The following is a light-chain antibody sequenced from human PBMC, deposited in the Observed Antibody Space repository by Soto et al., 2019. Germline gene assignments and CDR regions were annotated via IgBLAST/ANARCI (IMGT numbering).Light chain of an antibody. J-gene: IGLJ1*01. V-gene: IGLV2-14*01. Sequence: SALAQPASVSGSPGQSITISCTGTSSDVGTYNYVSWYQHHPGKAPKLIIYEVSNRPSGVSNRFSGSKSGSTASLTISGLQAEDEADYHCTSYTTATAVVFGPAPKVTV. CDR3: TSYTTATAVV. CDR1: SSDVGTYNY. CDR2: EVS.